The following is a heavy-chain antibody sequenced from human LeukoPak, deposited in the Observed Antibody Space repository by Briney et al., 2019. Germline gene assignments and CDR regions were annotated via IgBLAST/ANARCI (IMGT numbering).Heavy chain of an antibody. Sequence: GESLKISCKGSGYTFSSSWIGWVRQMPGKGLEWMGIIYPGDSDTRYSPSFQGQVTISADKSINTAYLQWSSLKATVTGIYYCARQYGRPFDYWGQGTLVTVSS. CDR1: GYTFSSSW. CDR2: IYPGDSDT. V-gene: IGHV5-51*01. CDR3: ARQYGRPFDY. D-gene: IGHD4-17*01. J-gene: IGHJ4*02.